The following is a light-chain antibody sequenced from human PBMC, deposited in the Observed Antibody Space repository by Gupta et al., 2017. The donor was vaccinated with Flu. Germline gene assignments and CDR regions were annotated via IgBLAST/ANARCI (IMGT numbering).Light chain of an antibody. CDR1: RSISSC. CDR3: QQSYSSPVT. J-gene: IGKJ1*01. Sequence: DIQMTQSPSSLSASVGDRVTITCRASRSISSCLNWYQQKPGKAPKLLMYGASSLQSGVPSRFSGSGAGTDFTLTISSLQPEDFATYYCQQSYSSPVTFGQGTKVEIK. V-gene: IGKV1-39*01. CDR2: GAS.